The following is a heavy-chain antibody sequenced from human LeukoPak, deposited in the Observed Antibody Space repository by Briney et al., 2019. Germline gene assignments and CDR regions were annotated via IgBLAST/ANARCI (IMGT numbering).Heavy chain of an antibody. V-gene: IGHV4-59*01. CDR2: IYYSGST. CDR1: GGSISSYY. J-gene: IGHJ4*02. CDR3: ARAGIAAVNFDY. D-gene: IGHD6-13*01. Sequence: SETLSLTCTVSGGSISSYYWSWIRQPPGKGLEWIGYIYYSGSTNYNPSLKSRVTISVDTSKDQFSLKLSSVTAADTAVYYCARAGIAAVNFDYWGQGTLVTVSS.